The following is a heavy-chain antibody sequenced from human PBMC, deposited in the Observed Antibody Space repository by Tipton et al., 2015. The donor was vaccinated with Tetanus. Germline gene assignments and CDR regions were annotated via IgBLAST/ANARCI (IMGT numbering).Heavy chain of an antibody. Sequence: TLSLTCTASGASIKDSPYFWNWIRLLPGKGLEWIGYIYYSGNTFYNPSLKSRLSMSVDTSKNQFSLKMSSVTAADTAVYYCARWGDASGSTNLYAFDIWGQGTMVSVSS. CDR3: ARWGDASGSTNLYAFDI. CDR2: IYYSGNT. J-gene: IGHJ3*02. D-gene: IGHD3-10*01. V-gene: IGHV4-31*03. CDR1: GASIKDSPYF.